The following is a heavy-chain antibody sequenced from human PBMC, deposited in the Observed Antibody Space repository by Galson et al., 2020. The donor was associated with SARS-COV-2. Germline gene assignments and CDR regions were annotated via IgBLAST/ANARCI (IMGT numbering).Heavy chain of an antibody. V-gene: IGHV3-30-3*01. Sequence: TGGSLRLSCAASGFTFSTYAMHWVRQAPGQGLEWVAVISNDGSNRYYADSVKGRFTISRDNSKNTLFLQMNSLRVEDTAVYYCARGPRFGELFSPFDSWGQGTLVTVSS. CDR3: ARGPRFGELFSPFDS. J-gene: IGHJ4*02. D-gene: IGHD3-10*01. CDR2: ISNDGSNR. CDR1: GFTFSTYA.